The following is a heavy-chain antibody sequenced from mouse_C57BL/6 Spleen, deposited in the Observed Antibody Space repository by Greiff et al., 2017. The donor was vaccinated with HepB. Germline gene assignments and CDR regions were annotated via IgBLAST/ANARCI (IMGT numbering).Heavy chain of an antibody. V-gene: IGHV5-16*01. CDR2: INYDGSST. CDR3: ARDAYFDV. J-gene: IGHJ1*03. CDR1: GFTFSDYY. Sequence: EVKVVESEGGLVQPGSSMKLSCTASGFTFSDYYMAWVRQVPEKGLEWVANINYDGSSTYYLDSLKSRFIISRDNAKNILYLQMSSLKSEDTATYYCARDAYFDVWGTGTTVTVSS.